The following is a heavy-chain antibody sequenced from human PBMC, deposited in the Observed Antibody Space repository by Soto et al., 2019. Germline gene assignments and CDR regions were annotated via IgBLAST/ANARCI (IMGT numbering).Heavy chain of an antibody. CDR2: IYYSGST. V-gene: IGHV4-30-4*01. J-gene: IGHJ6*02. CDR1: GGSISSGDYY. CDR3: ARVSGIYYYGMDV. D-gene: IGHD3-10*01. Sequence: SETLSLTCTVSGGSISSGDYYWSWIRQPPGKGLEWIGYIYYSGSTNYNPSLKSRVTISVGTSKNQFSLKLSSVTAADTAVYYCARVSGIYYYGMDVWGQGTTVTVSS.